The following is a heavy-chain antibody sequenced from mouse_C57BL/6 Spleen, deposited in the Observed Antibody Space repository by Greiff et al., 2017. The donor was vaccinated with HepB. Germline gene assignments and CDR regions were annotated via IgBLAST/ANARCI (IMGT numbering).Heavy chain of an antibody. Sequence: EVKLMDSGGGLVKPGGSLKLSCAASGFTFSSYAMSWVRQTPEKRLEWVATISDGGSYTYYPDNVKGRFTISRDNAKNNLYLQMSHLKSEDTAMYNCARDFSDGNYGYWGQGTTLTVSS. CDR3: ARDFSDGNYGY. V-gene: IGHV5-4*01. CDR2: ISDGGSYT. CDR1: GFTFSSYA. D-gene: IGHD2-1*01. J-gene: IGHJ2*01.